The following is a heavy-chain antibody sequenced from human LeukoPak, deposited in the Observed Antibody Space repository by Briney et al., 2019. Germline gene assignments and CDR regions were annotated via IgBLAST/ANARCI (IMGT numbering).Heavy chain of an antibody. CDR3: ARAGAVGATFDY. CDR2: ITPILGIA. V-gene: IGHV1-69*04. J-gene: IGHJ4*02. D-gene: IGHD1-26*01. CDR1: GGTFSSYA. Sequence: SVKVSCKASGGTFSSYAISWVRQAPGQGLEWMGRITPILGIANYAQKFQGRVTITADKSTSTAYMELSSLRSEDTAVYYCARAGAVGATFDYWGQGTLVTVSS.